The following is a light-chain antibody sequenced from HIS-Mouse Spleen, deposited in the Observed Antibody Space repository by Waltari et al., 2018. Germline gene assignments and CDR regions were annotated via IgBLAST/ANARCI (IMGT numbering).Light chain of an antibody. Sequence: SYELTQPSSVSVSPGQTARITCSGDVLAKKYARWFQQKPGQAPVLVIYKDSERPPGIPGRFSGSSSGTTVTLTISGAQVEDEADYYCYSAADNNRVFGGGTKLTVL. CDR2: KDS. J-gene: IGLJ3*02. V-gene: IGLV3-27*01. CDR1: VLAKKY. CDR3: YSAADNNRV.